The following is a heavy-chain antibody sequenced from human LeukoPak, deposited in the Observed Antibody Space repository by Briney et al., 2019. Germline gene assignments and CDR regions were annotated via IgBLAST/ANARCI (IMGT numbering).Heavy chain of an antibody. J-gene: IGHJ4*02. V-gene: IGHV1-8*01. D-gene: IGHD6-19*01. CDR1: GYTFTSCD. CDR3: TRGSSGRRDN. Sequence: ASVKVSCKASGYTFTSCDINWMRQATGQGLEWMGWMNPNSGNTGYGQSFQGRITMTRDISIGTAYMELSNLTSEDTAIYYCTRGSSGRRDNWGQGTQVTVSA. CDR2: MNPNSGNT.